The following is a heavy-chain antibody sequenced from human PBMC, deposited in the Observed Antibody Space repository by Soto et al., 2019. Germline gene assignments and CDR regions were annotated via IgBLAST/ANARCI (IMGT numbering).Heavy chain of an antibody. D-gene: IGHD3-10*01. CDR2: ISSSSSYI. V-gene: IGHV3-21*01. CDR1: GFTFSSYS. CDR3: AREIYGSGSDNDY. J-gene: IGHJ4*02. Sequence: GGSLRLSCAASGFTFSSYSMNWVRQAPGKGLEWVSSISSSSSYIYYADSVKGRFTISRDNAKNSLYLQMNSLRAEDTAVYYCAREIYGSGSDNDYWGQGTLVTVSS.